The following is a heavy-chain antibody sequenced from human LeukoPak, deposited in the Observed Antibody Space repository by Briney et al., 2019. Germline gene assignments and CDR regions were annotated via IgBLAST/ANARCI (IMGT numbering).Heavy chain of an antibody. CDR1: GGSISSYY. D-gene: IGHD2-8*01. CDR2: IYYSGST. J-gene: IGHJ6*03. CDR3: ARVRGYCTNGVCYDYYYYYMDV. V-gene: IGHV4-59*01. Sequence: PSETLSLTCTVSGGSISSYYWSWIRQPPGKGLEWIGYIYYSGSTNYNPSLKSRVTISVDTSKNQFSLKLSSVTAADTAVYYCARVRGYCTNGVCYDYYYYYMDVWGKGTTVTVSS.